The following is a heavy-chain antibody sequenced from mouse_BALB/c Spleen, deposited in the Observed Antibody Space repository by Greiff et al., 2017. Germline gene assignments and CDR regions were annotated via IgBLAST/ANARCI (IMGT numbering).Heavy chain of an antibody. Sequence: VQLQQSGPQLVRPGASVKISCKASGYSFTSYWMHWVKQRPGQGLEWIGMIDPSDSETRLNQKFKDKATLTVDKSSSTAYMQLSSPTSEDSAVYYCARSLYDGYNYFDYWGQGTTLTVSS. J-gene: IGHJ2*01. D-gene: IGHD2-3*01. V-gene: IGHV1S127*01. CDR3: ARSLYDGYNYFDY. CDR1: GYSFTSYW. CDR2: IDPSDSET.